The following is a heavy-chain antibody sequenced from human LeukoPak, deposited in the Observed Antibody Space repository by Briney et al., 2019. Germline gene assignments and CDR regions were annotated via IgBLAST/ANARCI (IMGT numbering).Heavy chain of an antibody. J-gene: IGHJ4*02. CDR2: IKQDGSEK. CDR1: GFTFSSYW. Sequence: LSGGSLRLSCAASGFTFSSYWMSWVRQAPGKGLEWVANIKQDGSEKYYVDSVKGRFTISRDNAKNSLYLQMNSLRAEDTAVYYCAKDLPETNIPYGYWGQGTLVTVSS. V-gene: IGHV3-7*01. CDR3: AKDLPETNIPYGY. D-gene: IGHD2/OR15-2a*01.